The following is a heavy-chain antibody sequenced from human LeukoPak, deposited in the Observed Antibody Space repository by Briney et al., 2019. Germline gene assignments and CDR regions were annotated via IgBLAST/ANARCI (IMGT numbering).Heavy chain of an antibody. D-gene: IGHD2-21*02. Sequence: GGSLRLSCAASGFTFSSYAMSWVRQAPGKGLEWVSGSSGSGGSTYYADSVKGRFTISRDNSKNTLYLQMNSLRPEDTAAYYCARDSTPFVVATPRGPCDYWGQGTLVTVSS. J-gene: IGHJ4*02. V-gene: IGHV3-23*01. CDR3: ARDSTPFVVATPRGPCDY. CDR2: SSGSGGST. CDR1: GFTFSSYA.